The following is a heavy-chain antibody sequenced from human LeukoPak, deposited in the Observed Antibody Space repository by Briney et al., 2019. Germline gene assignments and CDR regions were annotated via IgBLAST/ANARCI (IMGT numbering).Heavy chain of an antibody. CDR2: INHSGST. J-gene: IGHJ5*02. D-gene: IGHD3-3*01. V-gene: IGHV4-34*01. Sequence: SETLSLTCAVYGGSFSGYYWSWIRQPPGKGLEWIGEINHSGSTNYNPSLKSRVTISVDTSKNQFSLKLSSVTAADTAVYYCARGGRFWEWLKSPFDPWGQGTLVTVSS. CDR3: ARGGRFWEWLKSPFDP. CDR1: GGSFSGYY.